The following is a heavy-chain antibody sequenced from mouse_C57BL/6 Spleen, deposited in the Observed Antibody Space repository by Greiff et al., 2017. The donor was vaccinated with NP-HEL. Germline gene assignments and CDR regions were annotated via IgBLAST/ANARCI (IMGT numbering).Heavy chain of an antibody. CDR1: GFTFSDYG. V-gene: IGHV5-17*01. J-gene: IGHJ1*03. Sequence: EVKVVESGGGLVKPGGSLKLSCAASGFTFSDYGMHWVRQAPEKGLEWVAYISSGSSTIYYADTVKGRFTISRDNAKNTLFLQMTSLRSEDTAMYYCARRDGSSSWYFDVWGTGTTVTVSS. D-gene: IGHD1-1*01. CDR2: ISSGSSTI. CDR3: ARRDGSSSWYFDV.